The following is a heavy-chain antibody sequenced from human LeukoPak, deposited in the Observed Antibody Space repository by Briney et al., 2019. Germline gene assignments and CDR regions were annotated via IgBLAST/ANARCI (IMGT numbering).Heavy chain of an antibody. V-gene: IGHV4-59*01. CDR1: GGSISSYY. CDR2: IYYSGST. D-gene: IGHD2-2*01. CDR3: ARGYCSSTSCYVDAFDI. Sequence: SETLSLTCTVSGGSISSYYWSWVRQPPGKGLEWIGYIYYSGSTNYNPSLKSRVTISVDTSKNQFSLKLSSVTAADPAVYYCARGYCSSTSCYVDAFDIWGQGTMVTVSS. J-gene: IGHJ3*02.